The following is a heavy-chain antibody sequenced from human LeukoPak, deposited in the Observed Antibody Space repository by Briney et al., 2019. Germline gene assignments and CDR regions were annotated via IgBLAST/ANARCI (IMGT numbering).Heavy chain of an antibody. CDR3: AKNGDRGAYCTGGTCYPYFYYYMDV. J-gene: IGHJ6*03. CDR2: ISSTGGTT. V-gene: IGHV3-23*01. D-gene: IGHD2-15*01. Sequence: GGSLRLSCAVSGFTFSSDWMTWVRQAPGKGLEWVSSISSTGGTTYYADSVKGRFTISRDNSKNTLYLQMNSLRAEDTAIYYCAKNGDRGAYCTGGTCYPYFYYYMDVWGKGTTVTI. CDR1: GFTFSSDW.